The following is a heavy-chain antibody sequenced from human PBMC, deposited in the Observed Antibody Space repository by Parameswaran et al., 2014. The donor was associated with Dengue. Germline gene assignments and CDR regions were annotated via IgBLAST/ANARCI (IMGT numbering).Heavy chain of an antibody. V-gene: IGHV2-70*11. Sequence: WIRQPPGKALEWLGRIDWDDDKYYSTSLKTRLTISKDTSKNQVVLTMTNMDPVDTATYYCARTRGDYDILAGFYSYYGMDVWGQGTTVTVSS. D-gene: IGHD3-9*01. CDR2: IDWDDDK. CDR3: ARTRGDYDILAGFYSYYGMDV. J-gene: IGHJ6*02.